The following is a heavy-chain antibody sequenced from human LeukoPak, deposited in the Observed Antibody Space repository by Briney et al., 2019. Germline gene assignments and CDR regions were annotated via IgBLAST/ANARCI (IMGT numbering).Heavy chain of an antibody. CDR3: AREMVATTIDY. Sequence: GGSLRLSCAASGFTFSDYYMSWIRQAPGKGLEWVSYISSSGSTIYYADSVKGRFTISRDNARNSLYLQMNSLRAEDTAVYYCAREMVATTIDYWGQGTLVTVSS. D-gene: IGHD5-12*01. V-gene: IGHV3-11*01. CDR1: GFTFSDYY. J-gene: IGHJ4*02. CDR2: ISSSGSTI.